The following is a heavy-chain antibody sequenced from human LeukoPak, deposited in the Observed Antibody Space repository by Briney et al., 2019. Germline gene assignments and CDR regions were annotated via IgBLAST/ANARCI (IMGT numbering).Heavy chain of an antibody. CDR1: GYSFASYG. V-gene: IGHV1-18*01. CDR2: VSGYDGRT. Sequence: ASVKVSRKASGYSFASYGISWVRQAPGRGLKWMGWVSGYDGRTNYAQNLKGRVTVTAETSTSTVYMELRSLRSDDTAIYYCARDYYNDYEDTFDIWGQGTMVTVSS. J-gene: IGHJ3*02. D-gene: IGHD4-11*01. CDR3: ARDYYNDYEDTFDI.